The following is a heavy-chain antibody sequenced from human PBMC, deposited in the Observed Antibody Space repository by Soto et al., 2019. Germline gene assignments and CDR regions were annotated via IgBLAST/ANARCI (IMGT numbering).Heavy chain of an antibody. Sequence: GSSVKVSCKASGYSSTNYFVHWVRQAPGQGLEWMGIINPNGGSTTYAQKFQDRFTMTRDTSTSTVYMYLSSLRSEDTAVYYCATTTTGYLYWG. D-gene: IGHD1-1*01. CDR2: INPNGGST. J-gene: IGHJ4*01. CDR1: GYSSTNYF. CDR3: ATTTTGYLY. V-gene: IGHV1-46*01.